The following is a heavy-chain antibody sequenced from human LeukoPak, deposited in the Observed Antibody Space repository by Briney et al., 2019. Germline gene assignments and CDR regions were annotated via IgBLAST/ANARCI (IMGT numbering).Heavy chain of an antibody. V-gene: IGHV6-1*01. CDR1: GDSFSSNSAT. J-gene: IGHJ1*01. CDR2: TYYRSKWYK. Sequence: SQTLSLTCAISGDSFSSNSATWNWIRQSSSRGLEWLGRTYYRSKWYKYYAVSVKGRITINPDTSKNQFSLQLNSVTPEDTAVYYCARGPSYFQHWGQGTLVTVSS. CDR3: ARGPSYFQH.